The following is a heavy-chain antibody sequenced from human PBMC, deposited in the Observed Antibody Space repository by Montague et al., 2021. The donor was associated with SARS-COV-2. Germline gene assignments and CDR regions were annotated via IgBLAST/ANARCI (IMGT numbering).Heavy chain of an antibody. V-gene: IGHV6-1*01. CDR3: ARVRGNTIFGVVIISAFDI. D-gene: IGHD3-3*01. CDR1: GDSVSSNSAA. CDR2: TYYRSKWYN. J-gene: IGHJ3*02. Sequence: CAISGDSVSSNSAAWNWIRQSPSRGLEWLGRTYYRSKWYNDYAVSVKSRITISPDTSKNQFSLKLSSVTAADTAVYYCARVRGNTIFGVVIISAFDIWGQGTMVTVSS.